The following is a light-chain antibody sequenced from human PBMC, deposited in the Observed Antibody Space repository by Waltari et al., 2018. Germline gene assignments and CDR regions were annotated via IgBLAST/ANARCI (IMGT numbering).Light chain of an antibody. CDR2: WGS. J-gene: IGKJ2*01. V-gene: IGKV2-28*01. Sequence: DIVMTQSPLSLSVTPGEPASISCRSSQSPLHSEGYTFFDWYLKKPGQSPQLLIYWGSYRASGVPDRFSGSRSGTDFTLKISRVEAEDVGVYYCMQGLQTPYTFGQGTELEIK. CDR3: MQGLQTPYT. CDR1: QSPLHSEGYTF.